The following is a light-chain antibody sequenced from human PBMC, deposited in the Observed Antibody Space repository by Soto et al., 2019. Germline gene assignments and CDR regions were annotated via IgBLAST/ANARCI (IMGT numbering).Light chain of an antibody. CDR1: SSDVGGYKY. CDR3: CSYAGRYTYV. CDR2: EVG. J-gene: IGLJ1*01. Sequence: QSALTQPASVSGSPGQSITISCSGTSSDVGGYKYVSWYQQHPGKAPKLMIYEVGNRPSGVSQRFSGSKSGNTASLTISGLQTEDEADYYCCSYAGRYTYVFGTGTKLTVL. V-gene: IGLV2-14*01.